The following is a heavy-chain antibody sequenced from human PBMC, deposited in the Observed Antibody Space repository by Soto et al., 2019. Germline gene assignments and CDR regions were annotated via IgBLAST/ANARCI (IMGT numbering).Heavy chain of an antibody. J-gene: IGHJ4*02. CDR3: TRGGGYSGYDPFDY. V-gene: IGHV3-74*01. D-gene: IGHD5-12*01. Sequence: EVQLVESGGDLVQPGGSLRLSCSASGFSFRIFWMHWVRRGPGKGLVWVSSFNGGGSSADYADSVKGRFTFSRDNAKNTVYLQMNSLRAEDTAVYYCTRGGGYSGYDPFDYWGQGTLVTVSS. CDR2: FNGGGSSA. CDR1: GFSFRIFW.